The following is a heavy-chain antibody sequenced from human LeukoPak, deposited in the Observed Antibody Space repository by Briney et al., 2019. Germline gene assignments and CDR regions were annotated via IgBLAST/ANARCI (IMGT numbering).Heavy chain of an antibody. J-gene: IGHJ6*03. Sequence: GRSLRLSCAASGFTFSIHAMHWVRQAPGKGLEWVAVISYDGSYKYYADSVKGRFTISRDNSKNTLYLQMNSLRAEDTAVYYCARGEVVVTNYHYYYMDVWGKGTTVTVSS. V-gene: IGHV3-30*04. CDR3: ARGEVVVTNYHYYYMDV. D-gene: IGHD3-22*01. CDR1: GFTFSIHA. CDR2: ISYDGSYK.